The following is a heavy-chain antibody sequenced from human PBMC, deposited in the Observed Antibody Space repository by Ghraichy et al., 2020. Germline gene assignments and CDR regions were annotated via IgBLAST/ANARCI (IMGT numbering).Heavy chain of an antibody. D-gene: IGHD4-17*01. CDR1: GGSIGGYY. Sequence: SETLSLTCTVSGGSIGGYYWSWIRQPPGKGLEWLAYSYYTGNTNYNPSLKSRVTMSVDTSKSQFSLRLRSVTTADTAVYYCARDSMYGDNAFDIWGQGTMVTVSS. CDR3: ARDSMYGDNAFDI. V-gene: IGHV4-59*01. CDR2: SYYTGNT. J-gene: IGHJ3*02.